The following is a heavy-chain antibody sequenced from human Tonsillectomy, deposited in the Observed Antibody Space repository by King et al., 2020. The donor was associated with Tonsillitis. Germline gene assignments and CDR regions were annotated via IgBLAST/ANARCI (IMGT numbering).Heavy chain of an antibody. V-gene: IGHV3-30*18. CDR3: AKARVGSSWPYYSYGMDV. D-gene: IGHD6-13*01. CDR1: GFTFSSYG. CDR2: ISYDGSNK. Sequence: VQLVESGGGVVQPGRSLRLSCAASGFTFSSYGMHWVRQAPGKGLEWVAVISYDGSNKYYADSVKGRFTISRDNSKNTLYLQMNSLRAEDTAVYYCAKARVGSSWPYYSYGMDVWGQGTTVTVSS. J-gene: IGHJ6*02.